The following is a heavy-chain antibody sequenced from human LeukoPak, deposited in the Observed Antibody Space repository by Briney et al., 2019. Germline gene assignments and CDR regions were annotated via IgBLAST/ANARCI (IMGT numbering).Heavy chain of an antibody. CDR3: SRGTGGYVHNAFDI. Sequence: GGSLRLSCAASGFTISTYGMHWVRQAPGKGLEWVAVISYDGSNKYYADSVKGRFTISRDNSKNTLYLQMNSLRAEDTAVYYCSRGTGGYVHNAFDIWGQGTMVIVSS. V-gene: IGHV3-30*03. J-gene: IGHJ3*02. D-gene: IGHD6-19*01. CDR1: GFTISTYG. CDR2: ISYDGSNK.